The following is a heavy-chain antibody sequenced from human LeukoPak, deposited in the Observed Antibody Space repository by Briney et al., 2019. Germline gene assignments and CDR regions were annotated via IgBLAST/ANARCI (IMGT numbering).Heavy chain of an antibody. J-gene: IGHJ5*02. CDR3: ARAKGYCSSTSCYTPPPNWFDP. CDR1: GVSFSGYY. V-gene: IGHV4-34*01. Sequence: SETLSLTCAVYGVSFSGYYWSWIRQPPGKGLEWMGEINHSGSTNYNPSPKSRVTISVDTAKNQFSLKLSSVTAADTAVYYCARAKGYCSSTSCYTPPPNWFDPWGQGTLVTVSS. D-gene: IGHD2-2*02. CDR2: INHSGST.